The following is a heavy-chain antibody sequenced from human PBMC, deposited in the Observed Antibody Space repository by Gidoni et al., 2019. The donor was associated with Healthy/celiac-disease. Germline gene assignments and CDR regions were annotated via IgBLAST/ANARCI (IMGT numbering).Heavy chain of an antibody. V-gene: IGHV3-33*01. Sequence: QVQLVESGGGVVQPGRSLRLSCAASGFTFSSYGMHWVRQAPGKGLEWVAVIWYDGSNKYYADSVKGRFTISRDNSKNTLYLQMNSLRAEDTAVYYCARDAYCSGGSCYSEFNWFDPWGQGTLVTVSS. D-gene: IGHD2-15*01. CDR2: IWYDGSNK. CDR3: ARDAYCSGGSCYSEFNWFDP. CDR1: GFTFSSYG. J-gene: IGHJ5*02.